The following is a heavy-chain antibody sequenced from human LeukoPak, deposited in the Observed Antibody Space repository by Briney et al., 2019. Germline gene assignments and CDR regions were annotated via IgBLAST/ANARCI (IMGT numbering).Heavy chain of an antibody. CDR3: TTAPHYYGDLGPPFDY. Sequence: PGGSLRLSCVASGFTFSNAWMSWVRQAPGKGLEWVGRIKSKTDGETTDYAAPVKDRFTISRDDSKNTLYLQINSLKTEDTAMYYCTTAPHYYGDLGPPFDYWGQGTLVTVSS. V-gene: IGHV3-15*01. D-gene: IGHD4-17*01. J-gene: IGHJ4*02. CDR2: IKSKTDGETT. CDR1: GFTFSNAW.